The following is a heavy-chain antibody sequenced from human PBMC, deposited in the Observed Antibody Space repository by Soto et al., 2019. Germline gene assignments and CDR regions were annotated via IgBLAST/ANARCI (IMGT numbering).Heavy chain of an antibody. D-gene: IGHD5-18*01. J-gene: IGHJ4*02. Sequence: SLRLSCAASGFTFSSYGMHWVRQAPGKGLEWVAVISYDGSNKYYADSVKGRFTISRDNSKNTLYLQMNSLRAEDMAVYYCAKDTAMGHIFDYWGQGTLVTVSS. CDR2: ISYDGSNK. CDR3: AKDTAMGHIFDY. V-gene: IGHV3-30*18. CDR1: GFTFSSYG.